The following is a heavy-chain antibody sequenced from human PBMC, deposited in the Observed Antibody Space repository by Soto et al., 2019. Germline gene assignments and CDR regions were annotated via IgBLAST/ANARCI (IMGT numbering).Heavy chain of an antibody. Sequence: AWSLRISCAASGFIVSGYAMNWVLKAPGKGLEWVAVISYDGSNKYYADSVKGRFTISRDNSKNTLYLQMNSLRAEDTVVYYCASGGDSSGYLHNDYWGQGTLVTVSS. D-gene: IGHD3-22*01. V-gene: IGHV3-30-3*01. CDR2: ISYDGSNK. CDR3: ASGGDSSGYLHNDY. CDR1: GFIVSGYA. J-gene: IGHJ4*02.